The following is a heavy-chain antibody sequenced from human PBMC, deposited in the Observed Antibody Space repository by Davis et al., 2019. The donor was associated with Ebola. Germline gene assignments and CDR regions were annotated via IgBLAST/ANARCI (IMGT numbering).Heavy chain of an antibody. Sequence: PGGSLRLSCAASGFTFSSYSMNWVRQAPGKGLEWVSSISSSSSYIYYADSVKGRFTISRDNAKNSLYLQMNSLRAEDTAVYYCARDRGGSSWYVFDYWGQGSLVTVSS. CDR3: ARDRGGSSWYVFDY. J-gene: IGHJ4*02. CDR1: GFTFSSYS. CDR2: ISSSSSYI. D-gene: IGHD6-13*01. V-gene: IGHV3-21*01.